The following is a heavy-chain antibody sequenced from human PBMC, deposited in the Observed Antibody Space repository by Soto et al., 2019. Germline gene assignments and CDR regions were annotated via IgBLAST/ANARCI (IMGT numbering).Heavy chain of an antibody. D-gene: IGHD2-2*01. CDR1: GFTFSSYA. CDR2: ISGSGGST. Sequence: GGSLRLSCAASGFTFSSYAMSWVRQAPGKGLEWVSAISGSGGSTYYADSVKGRFTISRDNSKNTLYLQMNSLRAGDTAVYYCAKWGTRIVVVPAAMVNYYYGMDVWGQGTTVTVSS. V-gene: IGHV3-23*01. J-gene: IGHJ6*02. CDR3: AKWGTRIVVVPAAMVNYYYGMDV.